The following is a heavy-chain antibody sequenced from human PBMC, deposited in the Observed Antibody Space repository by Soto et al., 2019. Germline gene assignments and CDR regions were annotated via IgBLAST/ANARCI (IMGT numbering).Heavy chain of an antibody. D-gene: IGHD6-13*01. V-gene: IGHV4-59*11. CDR1: GGSISSQY. Sequence: SETLSLTCTVSGGSISSQYWSWIRQPPGQGPEWIAYMYYSGSPNYNPSLKSRVTISVDTSKNQFSLNLSFVTAADTAVYYCARGAATGRSDSWGQGTLVTVSS. CDR2: MYYSGSP. CDR3: ARGAATGRSDS. J-gene: IGHJ4*02.